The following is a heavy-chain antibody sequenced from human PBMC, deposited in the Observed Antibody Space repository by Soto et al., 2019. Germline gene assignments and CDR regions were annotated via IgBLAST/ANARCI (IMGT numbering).Heavy chain of an antibody. CDR3: AKDGKFTYYDFWSGSLCFDN. V-gene: IGHV3-23*01. CDR2: ISGNGGST. J-gene: IGHJ4*02. Sequence: GGSLRLSCAASGFTFSNYEMHWVRQAPGKGLEYVSAISGNGGSTYYADSVKGRFTISRDNSKNTLYLQMNSLRAEDTAVYYCAKDGKFTYYDFWSGSLCFDNWGQGTRVTVSS. CDR1: GFTFSNYE. D-gene: IGHD3-3*01.